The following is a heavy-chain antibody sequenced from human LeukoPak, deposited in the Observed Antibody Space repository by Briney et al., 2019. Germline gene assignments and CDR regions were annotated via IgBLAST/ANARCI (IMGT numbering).Heavy chain of an antibody. J-gene: IGHJ4*02. CDR3: ARGGAAAYYFDY. V-gene: IGHV4-38-2*02. D-gene: IGHD2-15*01. CDR1: GYSISSGYY. CDR2: IYHTGST. Sequence: PSETLSLTCTVSGYSISSGYYWGWIRQPPGKGLEWIGSIYHTGSTYYNPSLKSRVTISVDTSKNQFSLKLSSVTAADTAVYYCARGGAAAYYFDYWGQGTLVTVSS.